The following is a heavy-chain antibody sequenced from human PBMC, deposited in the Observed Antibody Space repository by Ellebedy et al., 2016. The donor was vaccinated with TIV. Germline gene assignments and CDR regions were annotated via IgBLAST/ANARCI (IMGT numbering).Heavy chain of an antibody. Sequence: GESLKISXAASGFTVSSNYMSWVRQAPGKGLVWVSRINSDGSTTTYADSVKGRFTISRDNAKNTLYLQMNSLRAEDTAVYYCAKDQAIFGHNWFDPWGQGTLVTVSS. CDR1: GFTVSSNY. CDR2: INSDGSTT. D-gene: IGHD3-3*01. V-gene: IGHV3-74*01. J-gene: IGHJ5*02. CDR3: AKDQAIFGHNWFDP.